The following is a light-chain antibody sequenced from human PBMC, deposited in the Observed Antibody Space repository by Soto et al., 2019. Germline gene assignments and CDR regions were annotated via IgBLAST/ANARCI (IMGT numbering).Light chain of an antibody. CDR2: EVD. J-gene: IGLJ2*01. CDR3: GSYEGSNNYL. Sequence: QSVLTQPPAASRSPGQSVTISCTGTSSDVAGYKFVSWYQQHPGKVPKLIIYEVDKRPSGVPDRFSGSKSGNTASLTVSGLKAEAEAAYYCGSYEGSNNYLFGGGTKLTVL. CDR1: SSDVAGYKF. V-gene: IGLV2-8*01.